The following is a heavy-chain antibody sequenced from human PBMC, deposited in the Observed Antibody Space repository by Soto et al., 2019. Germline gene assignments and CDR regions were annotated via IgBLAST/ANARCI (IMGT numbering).Heavy chain of an antibody. CDR2: IYHSGNT. CDR1: GASIITDNW. V-gene: IGHV4-4*01. D-gene: IGHD3-10*01. Sequence: QVQLQESGPGLVKPSGTLSLTCALSGASIITDNWWSWVRQPPGKEMEWIGEIYHSGNTNFNPSVKSRVTISVDTSKNQFYLTVSSVTGADTAIYCCARASASSKLRGVVINWGQGTLVTVSS. J-gene: IGHJ4*02. CDR3: ARASASSKLRGVVIN.